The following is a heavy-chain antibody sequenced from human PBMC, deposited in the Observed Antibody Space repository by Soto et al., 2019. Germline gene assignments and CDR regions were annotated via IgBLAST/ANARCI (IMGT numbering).Heavy chain of an antibody. CDR2: INAGNGNT. CDR3: ASLRHSPSYYSYYGMDV. CDR1: GYTFTSYA. D-gene: IGHD5-18*01. V-gene: IGHV1-3*01. J-gene: IGHJ6*02. Sequence: QVQLVQSGAEVKKPGASVKVSCKASGYTFTSYAMHWVRQAPGQRLEWMGWINAGNGNTKYSQKFQGRVTITRDTSASTGYMELSSLRSEDTAVYYCASLRHSPSYYSYYGMDVWGQGTTVTVSS.